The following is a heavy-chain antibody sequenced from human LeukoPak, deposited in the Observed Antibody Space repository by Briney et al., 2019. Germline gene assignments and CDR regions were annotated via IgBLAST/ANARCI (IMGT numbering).Heavy chain of an antibody. J-gene: IGHJ3*02. D-gene: IGHD3-3*01. Sequence: KTSETLSLTCAVYGGSFSGYYWSWIRQPPGKGLEWIGEINHSGSTNYNPSLKSRVTISVDTSKNQFSLKLSSVTAADTAVYYCARVPTTIFDAFDIWGQGTMVTVSS. CDR1: GGSFSGYY. CDR2: INHSGST. V-gene: IGHV4-34*01. CDR3: ARVPTTIFDAFDI.